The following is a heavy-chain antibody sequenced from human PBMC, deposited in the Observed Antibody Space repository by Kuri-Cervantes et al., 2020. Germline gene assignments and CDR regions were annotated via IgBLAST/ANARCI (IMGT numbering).Heavy chain of an antibody. D-gene: IGHD3-16*01. CDR3: ARDWAPRGYYYGMDV. V-gene: IGHV3-30-3*01. J-gene: IGHJ6*02. CDR1: GFTFSSYA. CDR2: ISYDGSNK. Sequence: GESLKISCAASGFTFSSYAMHWVRQAPGKGLEWVAVISYDGSNKYYADSVKGRSTISRDNSKNTLYLQMNSLRAEDTAVYYCARDWAPRGYYYGMDVWGQGTTVTVSS.